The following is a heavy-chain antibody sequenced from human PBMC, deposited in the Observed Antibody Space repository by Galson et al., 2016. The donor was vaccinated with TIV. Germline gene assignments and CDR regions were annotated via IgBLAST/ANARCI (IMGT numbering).Heavy chain of an antibody. CDR3: ARDPPTIVVVPAGGFDY. CDR1: GYTFPSYG. J-gene: IGHJ4*02. CDR2: ISAKNGNT. D-gene: IGHD2-2*01. Sequence: SVKVSCKASGYTFPSYGISWVRQAPGQGLEWMGWISAKNGNTNYAQKFQGRVTMTTDTSTSIAYMELRSLRSDDTAVHYCARDPPTIVVVPAGGFDYWGQGTLVTVSS. V-gene: IGHV1-18*01.